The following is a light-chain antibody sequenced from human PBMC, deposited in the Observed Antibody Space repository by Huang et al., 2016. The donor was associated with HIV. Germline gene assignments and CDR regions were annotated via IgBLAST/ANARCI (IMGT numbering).Light chain of an antibody. CDR3: QQYYNNPPWT. V-gene: IGKV1-NL1*01. CDR1: QGISNS. J-gene: IGKJ1*01. CDR2: ATS. Sequence: DIQMTQSPSSLSASVGDRVTITCRASQGISNSLAWYQQRPGKAPKLLLDATSRLETGAPSRFSGSRSGTEYTLTISSLQPEDLATYYCQQYYNNPPWTFGQGTKVEIK.